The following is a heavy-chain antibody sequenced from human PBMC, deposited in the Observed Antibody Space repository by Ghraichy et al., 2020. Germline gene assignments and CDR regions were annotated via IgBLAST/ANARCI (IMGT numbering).Heavy chain of an antibody. V-gene: IGHV4-59*01. CDR1: GGSISSYY. Sequence: SETLSLTCTVSGGSISSYYWSWIRQPPGKGLEWIGYIYYSGSANYNPSLKSRVTISVDTSKNEFSLKLSSVTAADTAVYFCARAGYSGYDWDYWGQGTLVTVSS. J-gene: IGHJ4*02. D-gene: IGHD5-12*01. CDR3: ARAGYSGYDWDY. CDR2: IYYSGSA.